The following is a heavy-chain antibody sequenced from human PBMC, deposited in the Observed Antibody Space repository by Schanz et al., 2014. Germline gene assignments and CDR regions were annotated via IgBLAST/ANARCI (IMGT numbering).Heavy chain of an antibody. CDR3: VKDLQRELLRDDHYYGMDV. V-gene: IGHV3-23*04. Sequence: EVQLVESGGGLVQPGGSLRLSCAASGFPFSNYAMNWVRQAPGTGLEWVSGISANGGATYYADSVKGRFTISRDNSKNTLYLQMNSLRAEDTAVYYCVKDLQRELLRDDHYYGMDVWGQGTTVTVSS. CDR1: GFPFSNYA. J-gene: IGHJ6*02. CDR2: ISANGGAT. D-gene: IGHD1-26*01.